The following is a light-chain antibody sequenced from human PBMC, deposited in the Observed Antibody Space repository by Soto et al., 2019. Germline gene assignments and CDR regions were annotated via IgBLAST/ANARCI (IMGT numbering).Light chain of an antibody. CDR1: SSDVGGYIY. CDR3: TSYTSSSPYV. CDR2: DVS. V-gene: IGLV2-14*01. Sequence: QSALTQPASVSGSPGQSITISCTGTSSDVGGYIYVSWYQQHPGRAPKLMIFDVSNRPSGVSNRFSGSKSGNTASLTISGLRAEDEADYYCTSYTSSSPYVFGTGTKLTVL. J-gene: IGLJ1*01.